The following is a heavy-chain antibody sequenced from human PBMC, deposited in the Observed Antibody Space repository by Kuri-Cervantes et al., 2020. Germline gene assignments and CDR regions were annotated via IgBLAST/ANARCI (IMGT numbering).Heavy chain of an antibody. V-gene: IGHV3-21*01. CDR2: ISGSNNYI. CDR3: ARLPGRQQLVRAFDI. Sequence: GESLKISCAASEFTFSNYGMNWVRQAPGKGLEWVSSISGSNNYIYYADSVKGRFTISRDNSKNTLYLQMNSLRAEDTAVYYCARLPGRQQLVRAFDIWGQGTMVTVSS. J-gene: IGHJ3*02. CDR1: EFTFSNYG. D-gene: IGHD6-13*01.